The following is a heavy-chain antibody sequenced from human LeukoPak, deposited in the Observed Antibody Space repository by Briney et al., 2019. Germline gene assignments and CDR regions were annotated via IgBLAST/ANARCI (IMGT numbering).Heavy chain of an antibody. D-gene: IGHD1-1*01. V-gene: IGHV4-34*01. CDR2: INHSGST. Sequence: SETLSLTCAVYGGSFSGYYWSWIRQPPGKGLEWIGEINHSGSTNYNPSLKSRVTISVDTSKNQFSLKLSSVTAADTAVYYCARVGWKTHDYWGQGTLVTVSS. CDR1: GGSFSGYY. CDR3: ARVGWKTHDY. J-gene: IGHJ4*02.